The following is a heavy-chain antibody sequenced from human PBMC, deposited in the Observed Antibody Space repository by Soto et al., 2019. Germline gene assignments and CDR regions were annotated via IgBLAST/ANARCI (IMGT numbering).Heavy chain of an antibody. J-gene: IGHJ3*02. V-gene: IGHV1-18*04. Sequence: QVQLVQSGADVKKPGASVKVSCTASAYTFTNYGISWVRQAPGQGLEWVGWISAYSGNTNYAQKLQGRATMTTDTSTSTAYMELRSLRSDDTAVYYCARGGSGYYYAFDIWGQGTMVTVSS. D-gene: IGHD3-22*01. CDR2: ISAYSGNT. CDR1: AYTFTNYG. CDR3: ARGGSGYYYAFDI.